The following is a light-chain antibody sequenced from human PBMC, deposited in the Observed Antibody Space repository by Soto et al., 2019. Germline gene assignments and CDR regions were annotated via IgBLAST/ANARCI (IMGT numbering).Light chain of an antibody. CDR2: SNN. J-gene: IGLJ3*02. Sequence: QSVLTQPPSASGAPGQRVTISCSGSSSNIGSNTVNWYQQFPGTAPRVLMYSNNQRPSGVPDRFSGSKSGTSVFLAISGLQSDDEADYYCAACDDSLDGPVFGGGTKLTVL. CDR1: SSNIGSNT. CDR3: AACDDSLDGPV. V-gene: IGLV1-44*01.